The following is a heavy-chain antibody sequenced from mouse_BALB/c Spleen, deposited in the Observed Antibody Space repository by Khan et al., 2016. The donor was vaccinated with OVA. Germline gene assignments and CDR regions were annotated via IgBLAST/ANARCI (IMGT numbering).Heavy chain of an antibody. D-gene: IGHD4-1*01. CDR3: ARGNWQSYYLDY. J-gene: IGHJ2*01. CDR2: INPYNGGT. Sequence: VQLKESGPELVKPGASVKMSCKASGYTFTNYVLHWVKQKPGQGLEWIGYINPYNGGTKYSEKFKGKATLASDKSSITAYMELSSLTSEDAAVYYGARGNWQSYYLDYWGQGTTLTLSS. V-gene: IGHV1S136*01. CDR1: GYTFTNYV.